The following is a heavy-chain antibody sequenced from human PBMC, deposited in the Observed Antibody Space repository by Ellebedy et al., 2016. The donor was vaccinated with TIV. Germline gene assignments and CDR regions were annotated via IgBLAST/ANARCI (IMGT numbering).Heavy chain of an antibody. J-gene: IGHJ4*02. CDR2: ITNSGAGT. D-gene: IGHD3-10*01. CDR1: GFTFSDYD. Sequence: PGGSLRLSCAASGFTFSDYDMSWVPQAPGKGPEWVSAITNSGAGTYYGNSVKGRFTISRDNSKNTVYLQMNSLRAEDTDLYYCRAYGSGSRRAFEHWGQGTLVTVSS. V-gene: IGHV3-23*01. CDR3: RAYGSGSRRAFEH.